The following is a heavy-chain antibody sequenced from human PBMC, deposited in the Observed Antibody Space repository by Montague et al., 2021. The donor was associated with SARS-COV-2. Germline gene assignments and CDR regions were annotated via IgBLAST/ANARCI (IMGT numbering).Heavy chain of an antibody. CDR2: IYYTGST. D-gene: IGHD2-2*01. V-gene: IGHV4-59*01. CDR3: ARFTTSGFDY. J-gene: IGHJ4*02. Sequence: SETLSLTCTVSGDSISGFYWSWIRQSPGKGLEWIGYIYYTGSTNSWPHHNSRISMSVDTFRNELSLKLSSVTAADTALYYCARFTTSGFDYWGQGILVTVSS. CDR1: GDSISGFY.